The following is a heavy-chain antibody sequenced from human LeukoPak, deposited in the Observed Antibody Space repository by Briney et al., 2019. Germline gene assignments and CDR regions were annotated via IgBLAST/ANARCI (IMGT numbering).Heavy chain of an antibody. CDR3: AKDSYYYDSSGYYQYFDY. J-gene: IGHJ4*02. CDR1: GFTFDDYA. CDR2: ISWNSGSI. V-gene: IGHV3-9*01. Sequence: GGSLRLSCAAPGFTFDDYAMHWVRQAPGKGLEWVSGISWNSGSIGYADSVKGRFTISRDNAKNSLYLQMNSLRAEDTALYYCAKDSYYYDSSGYYQYFDYWGQGTLVTVSS. D-gene: IGHD3-22*01.